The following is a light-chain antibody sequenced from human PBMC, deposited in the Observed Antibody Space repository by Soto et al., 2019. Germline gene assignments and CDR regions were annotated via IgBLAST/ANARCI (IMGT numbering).Light chain of an antibody. CDR2: LGS. V-gene: IGKV2-28*01. J-gene: IGKJ4*01. Sequence: DIVMTQSPLSLPVTPGEPASISCRSSQSLLHSNGYNYLDWYLQKPGQSPQLLIYLGSNRASGVPDRFSGSGSGTDFTLTISRVEAEDVGVYYCMQALQTPLTFGGGNKVEIK. CDR3: MQALQTPLT. CDR1: QSLLHSNGYNY.